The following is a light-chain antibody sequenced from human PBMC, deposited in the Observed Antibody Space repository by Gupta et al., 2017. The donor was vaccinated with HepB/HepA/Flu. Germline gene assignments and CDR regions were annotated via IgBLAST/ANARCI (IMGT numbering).Light chain of an antibody. J-gene: IGLJ1*01. CDR3: SSYTIGRTV. CDR1: SSDVGGYDY. Sequence: QSALTQPACVSGSPGQSITISCTGTSSDVGGYDYVSWYHQHPGKAPKLIIYDVSNRPSGVSNRFSGSKSVNTVSLTISGLQAADEADLYCSSYTIGRTVFGTGTKVTVL. V-gene: IGLV2-14*01. CDR2: DVS.